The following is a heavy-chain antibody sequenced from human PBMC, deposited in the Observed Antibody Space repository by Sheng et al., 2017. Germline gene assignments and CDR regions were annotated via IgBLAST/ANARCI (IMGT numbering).Heavy chain of an antibody. J-gene: IGHJ6*02. Sequence: EVQLVESGGGLVQPGGSLRLSCAASGFTFSSYWMSWVRQAPGKGLEWVANIKQDGSEKYYVDSVKGRFTISRDNAKNSLYLQMNSLRAEDTAVYYCARDGAYYDFWSGYYHPYYYYVWTSGAKGPRSPS. CDR2: IKQDGSEK. V-gene: IGHV3-7*01. CDR3: ARDGAYYDFWSGYYHPYYYYVWTS. D-gene: IGHD3-3*01. CDR1: GFTFSSYW.